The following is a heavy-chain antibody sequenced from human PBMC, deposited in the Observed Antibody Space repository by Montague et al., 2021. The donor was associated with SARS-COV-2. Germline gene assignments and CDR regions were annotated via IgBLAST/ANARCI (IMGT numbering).Heavy chain of an antibody. J-gene: IGHJ6*02. CDR3: ASPIVVVNAPNYYGMDV. CDR1: GGSISSTSYY. V-gene: IGHV4-39*01. CDR2: NYYSGST. Sequence: SETLSLTCSVSGGSISSTSYYWGWIREPPGKGLEWIGSNYYSGSTYYNPSLRSRVTISVDTSKNQFSLKVSSVTAADTAVYYCASPIVVVNAPNYYGMDVWGQGTTVTVSS. D-gene: IGHD2-21*01.